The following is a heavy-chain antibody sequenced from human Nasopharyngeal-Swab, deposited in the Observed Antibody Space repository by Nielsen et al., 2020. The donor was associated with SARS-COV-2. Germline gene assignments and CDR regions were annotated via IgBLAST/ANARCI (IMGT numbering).Heavy chain of an antibody. D-gene: IGHD4-11*01. CDR3: TTDMTTVTTFWYFDL. V-gene: IGHV3-49*03. CDR1: GFTFGDYA. CDR2: IRSKAYGGTT. J-gene: IGHJ2*01. Sequence: GESLKISCTASGFTFGDYAMSWFRQAPGKGLEWVGFIRSKAYGGTTDYAAPVKGRFTISRDDSKNTLYLQMNSLKTEDTAVYYCTTDMTTVTTFWYFDLWGRGTLVTVSS.